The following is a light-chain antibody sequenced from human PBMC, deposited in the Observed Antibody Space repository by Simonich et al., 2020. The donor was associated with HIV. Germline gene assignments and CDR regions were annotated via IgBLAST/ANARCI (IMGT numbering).Light chain of an antibody. CDR2: WAS. CDR1: QSVLYSSNNKNY. V-gene: IGKV4-1*01. CDR3: QQYYITPLT. J-gene: IGKJ4*01. Sequence: DIVMTQSPDSLAVSLGERATINCKSSQSVLYSSNNKNYLAWYQQGTGQPPKLLIYWASTRESGVPDRFSGSGSGTDFTLTISSLQAEDVAVYYCQQYYITPLTFGGGTKVEIK.